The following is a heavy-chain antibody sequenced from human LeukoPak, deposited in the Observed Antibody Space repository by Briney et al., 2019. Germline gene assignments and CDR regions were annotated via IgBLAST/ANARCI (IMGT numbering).Heavy chain of an antibody. V-gene: IGHV3-48*02. CDR1: GFTFSSYS. Sequence: GSLRLSCAASGFTFSSYSMNWVRQAPGKGLEWVSYISSSSSTIYYADSVKGRFTISRDNAKNSLYLQMNSLRDEDTAVYYFARAGDWLWLQYYGMDVWGQGTTVTVSS. J-gene: IGHJ6*02. CDR3: ARAGDWLWLQYYGMDV. D-gene: IGHD5-18*01. CDR2: ISSSSSTI.